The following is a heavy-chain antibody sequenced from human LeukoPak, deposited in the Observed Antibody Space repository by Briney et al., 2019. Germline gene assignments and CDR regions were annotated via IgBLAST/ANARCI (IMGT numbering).Heavy chain of an antibody. Sequence: GSLVLSFTAAEFPFSNYAMRWVRQAAGKGLEWGSTINNSGATPSYAHSVKGRFTISRAHSKHTLYLQMPSLRAEDTAVYYCAKIWFGLNVYYYYMDVWGKGTTVTVSS. V-gene: IGHV3-23*01. D-gene: IGHD3-10*01. CDR2: INNSGATP. CDR3: AKIWFGLNVYYYYMDV. CDR1: EFPFSNYA. J-gene: IGHJ6*03.